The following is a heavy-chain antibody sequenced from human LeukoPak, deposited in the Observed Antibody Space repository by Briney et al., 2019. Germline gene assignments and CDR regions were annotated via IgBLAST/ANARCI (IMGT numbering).Heavy chain of an antibody. CDR1: GFTFSSYW. J-gene: IGHJ4*02. D-gene: IGHD3-16*02. Sequence: GGSLRLSCAASGFTFSSYWMHWVRHAPGKGLVWVSRINSDGSSTSYADSVKGRFTISRDNAKDTLYLQMNSLRAEDTAVYYCARDNYDYVWGSYRYYDYWGQGTLVTVSS. V-gene: IGHV3-74*01. CDR2: INSDGSST. CDR3: ARDNYDYVWGSYRYYDY.